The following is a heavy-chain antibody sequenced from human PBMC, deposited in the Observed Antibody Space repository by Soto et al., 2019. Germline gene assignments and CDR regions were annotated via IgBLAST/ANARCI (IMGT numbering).Heavy chain of an antibody. V-gene: IGHV3-66*01. CDR1: GFTVSSNY. CDR2: IYSGGST. Sequence: EVQLVESGGGLVQPGGSLRLSCAASGFTVSSNYMSWVRQAPGKGLEWVSVIYSGGSTYYADSVKGRFTISRDNSKNTLYLQMNGLRAEDTAVYYCARDRLLRGYYYGMDVWGQGTTVTVSS. D-gene: IGHD2-15*01. CDR3: ARDRLLRGYYYGMDV. J-gene: IGHJ6*02.